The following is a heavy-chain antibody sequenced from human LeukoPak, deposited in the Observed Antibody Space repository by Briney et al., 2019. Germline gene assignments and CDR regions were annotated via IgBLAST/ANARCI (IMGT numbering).Heavy chain of an antibody. Sequence: GGSLRLSCAASGXTFSSYAMSWVRQAPGKGLEWVSAISGSGGSTYYADSVKGRFTISRDNSKNTLYLQMNSLRAEDTAVYYCAKGFSGSGSYSAFDIWGQGTMVTVSS. CDR2: ISGSGGST. CDR1: GXTFSSYA. V-gene: IGHV3-23*01. J-gene: IGHJ3*02. CDR3: AKGFSGSGSYSAFDI. D-gene: IGHD3-10*01.